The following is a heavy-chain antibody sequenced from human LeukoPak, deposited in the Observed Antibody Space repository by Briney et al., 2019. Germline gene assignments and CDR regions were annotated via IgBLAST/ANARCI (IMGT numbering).Heavy chain of an antibody. CDR2: ISAYNGNT. Sequence: GASVKVSCKASGYTFTSYGISWVRQAPGQGLEWMGWISAYNGNTNSAQKLQGRVTMTTDTSTSTAYMELRSLRSDDTAVYYCARPSGYCSSTSCYPDWFDPWGQGTLVTVSS. J-gene: IGHJ5*02. V-gene: IGHV1-18*01. D-gene: IGHD2-2*01. CDR3: ARPSGYCSSTSCYPDWFDP. CDR1: GYTFTSYG.